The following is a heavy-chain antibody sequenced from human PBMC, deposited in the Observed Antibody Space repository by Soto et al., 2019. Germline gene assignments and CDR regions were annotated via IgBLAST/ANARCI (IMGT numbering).Heavy chain of an antibody. CDR2: INAGDGNT. CDR3: ARTPYYYDSKPAEYFQH. J-gene: IGHJ1*01. Sequence: ASVKVSCKASGYTFTSYAMHWVRQAPGQRLEWMGWINAGDGNTKYSQKFQGRVTITRDTSASTAYMELSSLRSEDTAVYYCARTPYYYDSKPAEYFQHWGQGTLVTAPQ. V-gene: IGHV1-3*01. D-gene: IGHD3-22*01. CDR1: GYTFTSYA.